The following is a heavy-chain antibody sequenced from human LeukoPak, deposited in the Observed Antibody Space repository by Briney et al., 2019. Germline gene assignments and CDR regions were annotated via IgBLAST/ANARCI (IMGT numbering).Heavy chain of an antibody. CDR3: ARAKGWGLLEGYYYYMGV. Sequence: SETLSLTCTVSGGSISSYYWSWIRQPPGKGLEWIGYIYYSGSTNYNPSLKSRVTISVDTSKNQFSLKLSSVTAADTAVYYCARAKGWGLLEGYYYYMGVWGKGTTVTISS. J-gene: IGHJ6*03. CDR2: IYYSGST. D-gene: IGHD1-26*01. V-gene: IGHV4-59*01. CDR1: GGSISSYY.